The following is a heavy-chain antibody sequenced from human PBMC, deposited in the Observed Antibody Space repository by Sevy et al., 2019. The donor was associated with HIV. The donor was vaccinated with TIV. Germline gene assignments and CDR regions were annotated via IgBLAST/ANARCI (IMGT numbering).Heavy chain of an antibody. CDR1: AFTFSDYF. D-gene: IGHD2-21*01. CDR3: ARELWPGDY. Sequence: GGSLRLSCAASAFTFSDYFMGWVRQAPGKGLEWVANVAQDGSQKNYVASVKGRFTVSRDNAKNSLYLQMNRLRVDDTAVYYCARELWPGDYWGQGTLVTVSS. J-gene: IGHJ4*02. CDR2: VAQDGSQK. V-gene: IGHV3-7*01.